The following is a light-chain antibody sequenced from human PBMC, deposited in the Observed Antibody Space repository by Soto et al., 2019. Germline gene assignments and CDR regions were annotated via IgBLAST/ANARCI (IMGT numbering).Light chain of an antibody. CDR3: QKYDSAPWT. V-gene: IGKV1-27*01. J-gene: IGKJ1*01. CDR1: QGIGIY. CDR2: AAS. Sequence: DIQMTQSPSSLSASVRDRVTFTSRAGQGIGIYLAWYQQNPGKVPKLLIYAASTLQSGVPSRFSGSGSGTDFTLTISSLQPEDVATYYCQKYDSAPWTFGQGTKVEIK.